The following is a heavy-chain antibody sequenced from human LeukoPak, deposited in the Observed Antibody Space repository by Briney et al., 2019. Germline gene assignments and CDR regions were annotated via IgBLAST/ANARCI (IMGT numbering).Heavy chain of an antibody. V-gene: IGHV6-1*01. Sequence: SQTLSLTCAISGDSVSGNSATWNWIRQSPSRGLEWLGRTYYRSKWYNDYAVSVKSRITINPDTSKNQFSLQLNSVTPEDTAVYYCTRAGSYGYYWYFDLWGRGTLVTVSS. J-gene: IGHJ2*01. CDR1: GDSVSGNSAT. CDR3: TRAGSYGYYWYFDL. CDR2: TYYRSKWYN. D-gene: IGHD5-18*01.